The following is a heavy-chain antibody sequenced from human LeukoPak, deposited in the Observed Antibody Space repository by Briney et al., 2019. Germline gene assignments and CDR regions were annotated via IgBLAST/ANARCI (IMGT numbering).Heavy chain of an antibody. D-gene: IGHD3-22*01. CDR3: ARTYYDSSGYYDYYFDY. Sequence: GGSLRLSCAASGFTFSSYSMNWVRQAPGKGLEWVSSISSISSSIYYADSVKGRFTISRDNAKNSLYLQMNSLRAEDTAVYYCARTYYDSSGYYDYYFDYWGQGTLVTVSS. J-gene: IGHJ4*02. V-gene: IGHV3-21*04. CDR1: GFTFSSYS. CDR2: ISSISSSI.